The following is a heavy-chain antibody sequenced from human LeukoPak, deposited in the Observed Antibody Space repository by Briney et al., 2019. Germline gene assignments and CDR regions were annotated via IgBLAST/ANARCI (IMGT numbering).Heavy chain of an antibody. CDR3: AREQRLYYGSGITFLASGRPHYYMDV. CDR2: ISSSGST. D-gene: IGHD3-10*01. J-gene: IGHJ6*03. Sequence: SQTLSLTCTVSGDSISSGDYYWSWIRQPAGKGLEWIGRISSSGSTNYNPSLKSRVTISVDTSKNQFSLKLSSVTAADTAVYFCAREQRLYYGSGITFLASGRPHYYMDVWGKGTTVTISS. CDR1: GDSISSGDYY. V-gene: IGHV4-61*02.